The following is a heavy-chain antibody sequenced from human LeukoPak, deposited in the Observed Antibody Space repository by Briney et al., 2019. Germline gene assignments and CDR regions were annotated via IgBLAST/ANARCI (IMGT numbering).Heavy chain of an antibody. Sequence: PGGSLRLSCAASGFTFSYYGMHWVRQAPAKGLDWVAVIWHDGSYIYYADTVKGRFTISRDNSKNTVYLQMNSLRVEDTAIYYCAKVVQYTASTGTGLDYWGQGTLVTVSS. CDR2: IWHDGSYI. CDR1: GFTFSYYG. J-gene: IGHJ4*02. V-gene: IGHV3-33*06. CDR3: AKVVQYTASTGTGLDY. D-gene: IGHD6-13*01.